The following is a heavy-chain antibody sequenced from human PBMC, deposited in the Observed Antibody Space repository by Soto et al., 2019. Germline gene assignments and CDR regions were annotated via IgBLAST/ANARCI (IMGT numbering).Heavy chain of an antibody. Sequence: GGSLRLSCAASGFTFSSYSMNWVRQAPGKGLEWVSSISSSSSYIYYADSVKGRFTISRDNAKNSLYLQMNSLRAEDTAVYYCARARRVTMVRGAKEIWFDPWGQGTLVTVS. CDR1: GFTFSSYS. CDR2: ISSSSSYI. D-gene: IGHD3-10*01. V-gene: IGHV3-21*01. J-gene: IGHJ5*02. CDR3: ARARRVTMVRGAKEIWFDP.